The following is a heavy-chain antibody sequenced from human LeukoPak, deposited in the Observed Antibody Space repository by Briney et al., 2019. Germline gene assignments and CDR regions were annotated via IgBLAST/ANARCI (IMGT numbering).Heavy chain of an antibody. CDR1: GESFRGYY. Sequence: SETLSLTCALYGESFRGYYWSGMRQPPGRGVEWIGEMYHSGCTNYNPSLKSRVTISVATSKNQFSLKLSSVTAADTAVYYCAVLGGSSSDYNWFDPWGQGTLVTVSS. V-gene: IGHV4-34*01. J-gene: IGHJ5*02. D-gene: IGHD6-6*01. CDR3: AVLGGSSSDYNWFDP. CDR2: MYHSGCT.